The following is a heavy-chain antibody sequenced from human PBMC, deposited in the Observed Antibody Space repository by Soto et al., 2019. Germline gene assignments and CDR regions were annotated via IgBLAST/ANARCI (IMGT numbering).Heavy chain of an antibody. V-gene: IGHV3-9*01. CDR2: ISWNSGSI. D-gene: IGHD2-2*01. CDR3: AKALPAAAYYYYGMDV. J-gene: IGHJ6*02. CDR1: GFTFDDYA. Sequence: EVQLVESGGGLVQPGRSLRLSCAASGFTFDDYAMHWVRQAPGKGLELVSGISWNSGSIGYAESVKGRFTISRDNAKNSLSLQMNSLSAEDTALYYCAKALPAAAYYYYGMDVWGQGTTITVSS.